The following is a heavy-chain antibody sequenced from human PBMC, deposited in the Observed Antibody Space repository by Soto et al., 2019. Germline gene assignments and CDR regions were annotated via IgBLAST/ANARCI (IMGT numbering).Heavy chain of an antibody. CDR3: TRPFDCSGDACYSGWYYYYGMDV. J-gene: IGHJ6*01. Sequence: EVQLVESGGGSVQPGGSPKLSCAASGFTFSGSAMHWVRQASGKGLEWVGRIGIKANNYATAYAASVKGRFIISRDDSKNTAHLQMNSLKTEDTAVYYCTRPFDCSGDACYSGWYYYYGMDVW. V-gene: IGHV3-73*01. CDR2: IGIKANNYAT. CDR1: GFTFSGSA. D-gene: IGHD2-15*01.